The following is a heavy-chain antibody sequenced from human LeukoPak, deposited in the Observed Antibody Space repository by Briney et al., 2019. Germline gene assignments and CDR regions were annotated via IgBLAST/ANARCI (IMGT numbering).Heavy chain of an antibody. J-gene: IGHJ5*02. D-gene: IGHD2-2*01. CDR3: ARIEGFIPYQPAIGWFDP. CDR1: GGTFSSYA. CDR2: IIPIFGTA. Sequence: ASVKVSCKASGGTFSSYAISWVRQAPGQGLEWMGGIIPIFGTANYAQKFQGRVTITTDESTSTAYMELSSLRSEDTAVYYCARIEGFIPYQPAIGWFDPWGQGTLVTVSS. V-gene: IGHV1-69*05.